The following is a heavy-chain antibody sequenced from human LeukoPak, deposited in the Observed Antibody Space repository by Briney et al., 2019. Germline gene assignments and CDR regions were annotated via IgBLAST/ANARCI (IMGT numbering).Heavy chain of an antibody. V-gene: IGHV1-69*13. CDR2: IIPIFGTA. J-gene: IGHJ3*02. D-gene: IGHD5-24*01. CDR1: GGTFSSYA. CDR3: ARARERWLRLYAFDI. Sequence: SVKVSCKASGGTFSSYAISWVRQAPGQGLEWMGGIIPIFGTANYAQKFQGRVTITADESTSTAYMELSSLRSEDTAVYYCARARERWLRLYAFDIRGQGTMVTVSS.